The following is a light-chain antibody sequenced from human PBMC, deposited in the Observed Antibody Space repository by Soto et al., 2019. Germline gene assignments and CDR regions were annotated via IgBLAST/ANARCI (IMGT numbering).Light chain of an antibody. CDR1: QSISSY. J-gene: IGKJ1*01. CDR2: AAS. V-gene: IGKV1-39*01. CDR3: QQYTHGPPWT. Sequence: DIQMTQSPSSLSASVGDRVTITCRASQSISSYLNWYQQKPGKAPKLLIYAASSLQSGVPSRFSGSGSGTEFTLTISSLQSEDFAVYYCQQYTHGPPWTFGPGTKVDIK.